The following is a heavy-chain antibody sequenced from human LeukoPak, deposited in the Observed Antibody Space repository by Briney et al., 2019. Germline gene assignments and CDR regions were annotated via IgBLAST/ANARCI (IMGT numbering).Heavy chain of an antibody. D-gene: IGHD6-19*01. CDR2: IYPGDSDT. J-gene: IGHJ4*02. CDR1: GFCGTNYW. V-gene: IGHV5-51*01. CDR3: ARSWVAGYGTVLDY. Sequence: GEALNISGKGSGFCGTNYWIGWGRQIPEKGLEWMGIIYPGDSDTRYSPSFQGQVTISVDKYISTAYLQWSSLKASDTAMYYCARSWVAGYGTVLDYWGQGTLVSVSS.